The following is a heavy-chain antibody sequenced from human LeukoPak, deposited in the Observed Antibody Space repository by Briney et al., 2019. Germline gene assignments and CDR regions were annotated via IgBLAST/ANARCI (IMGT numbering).Heavy chain of an antibody. CDR2: INHSGST. D-gene: IGHD2-2*01. CDR3: AREEDIVVVPAATVFDY. V-gene: IGHV4-34*01. Sequence: SETLSLTCAVYGGSFSGYYWSWIRQPPGKGLEWIGEINHSGSTNYNPSLMSRVTISVDTSKNQFSLKLSSVTAADTAVYYCAREEDIVVVPAATVFDYWGQGTLVTVSS. CDR1: GGSFSGYY. J-gene: IGHJ4*02.